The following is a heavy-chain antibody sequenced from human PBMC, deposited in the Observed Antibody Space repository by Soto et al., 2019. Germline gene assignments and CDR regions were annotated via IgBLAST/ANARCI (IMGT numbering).Heavy chain of an antibody. V-gene: IGHV1-69*01. CDR3: AREGSGYRSRASPMDV. CDR2: IIPIFGTA. CDR1: GDTFSSYA. D-gene: IGHD3-22*01. Sequence: QVQLVQSGAEVKKPGSSVKVSCKASGDTFSSYAISWVRQAPGQGLEWMGGIIPIFGTANYAQKLQGRVTITADESTSTAYMELSSLRSEDTAVYYCAREGSGYRSRASPMDVWVQDHGHRLL. J-gene: IGHJ6*02.